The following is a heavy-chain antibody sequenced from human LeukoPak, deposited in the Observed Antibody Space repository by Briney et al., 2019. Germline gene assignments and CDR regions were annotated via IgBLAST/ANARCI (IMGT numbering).Heavy chain of an antibody. CDR1: AGSFSGYF. D-gene: IGHD3-3*01. CDR3: AGYYSSIYGMDV. V-gene: IGHV4-34*01. Sequence: PSETLSLTCAVNAGSFSGYFWSWIRQPPGKGLEWIGEINHSGSTYYNASLKSRITISVDTSKRQFSLRMNSVTAADTAVYFCAGYYSSIYGMDVWGQGTSVTVSS. J-gene: IGHJ6*02. CDR2: INHSGST.